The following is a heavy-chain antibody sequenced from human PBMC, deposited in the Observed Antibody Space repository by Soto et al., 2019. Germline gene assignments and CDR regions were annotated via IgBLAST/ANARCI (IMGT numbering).Heavy chain of an antibody. CDR2: IGGDGTRT. D-gene: IGHD2-21*01. Sequence: EVQLVESGGALVQPGGSLRLSCAASGFTFSTYWMHWVRQGPGKGLVWVSRIGGDGTRTNYADSVRGRFTVSRDNAKNTLYLQINSLTAEDTAVYYCARGTLTSIDMVDYWGQGTLVTVSS. J-gene: IGHJ4*02. CDR1: GFTFSTYW. V-gene: IGHV3-74*01. CDR3: ARGTLTSIDMVDY.